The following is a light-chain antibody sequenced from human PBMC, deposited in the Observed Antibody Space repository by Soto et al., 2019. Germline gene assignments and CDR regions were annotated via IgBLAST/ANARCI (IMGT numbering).Light chain of an antibody. Sequence: QSALAQPASVSGSPGQSITISRTGTSSDIGTYNYVSWYQQHPGKAPKLMIYEVSHRPSGVSNRFSGSKSGNTASLTISGLQAEDEADYYCGSYTSGTTPYVFGTGTKVTVL. V-gene: IGLV2-14*01. J-gene: IGLJ1*01. CDR3: GSYTSGTTPYV. CDR1: SSDIGTYNY. CDR2: EVS.